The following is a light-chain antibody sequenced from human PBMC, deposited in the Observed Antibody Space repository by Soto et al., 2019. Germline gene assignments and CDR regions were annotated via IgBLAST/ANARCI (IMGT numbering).Light chain of an antibody. CDR3: QQSYSTLSFT. CDR2: AAS. CDR1: QSISNY. Sequence: DLPMTQSPSSLSASVGDRVTITCRASQSISNYLNWYQQKPGKAPKLLIYAASSLQSGVPSRFSGSGSGTDFTLTISSLQPEDFATYYCQQSYSTLSFTFGPGTKVDIK. V-gene: IGKV1-39*01. J-gene: IGKJ3*01.